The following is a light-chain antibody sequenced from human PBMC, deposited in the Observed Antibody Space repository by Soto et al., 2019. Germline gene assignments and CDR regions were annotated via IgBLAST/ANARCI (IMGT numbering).Light chain of an antibody. Sequence: QSVLTQAPSASGTPGQRVTISCSGSSSNIGSNTVTWYQQVPGTAPKLLIYSNDQRPSAVPDRYSGSKSGTSASLAIAGLQSEDEADYYCAAWDASLNGWVFGGGTKLTVL. J-gene: IGLJ3*02. V-gene: IGLV1-44*01. CDR3: AAWDASLNGWV. CDR1: SSNIGSNT. CDR2: SND.